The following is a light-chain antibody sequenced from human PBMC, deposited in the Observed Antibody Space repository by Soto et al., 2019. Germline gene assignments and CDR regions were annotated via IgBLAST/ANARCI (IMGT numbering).Light chain of an antibody. CDR3: QQYNNYPYT. CDR2: GAS. CDR1: QGINKY. Sequence: DIQMTQSPSSLSASVGDRVTITCQASQGINKYFNWYQQQPGKAPKVLIYGASNLETGVPSRFSGSGSGTDFTFTISSLQAEDIGTYYCQQYNNYPYTFGQGTKLEI. V-gene: IGKV1-33*01. J-gene: IGKJ2*01.